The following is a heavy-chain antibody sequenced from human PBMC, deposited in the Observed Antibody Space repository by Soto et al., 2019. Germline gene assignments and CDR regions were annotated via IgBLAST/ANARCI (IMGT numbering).Heavy chain of an antibody. CDR3: ASRGSYDMAWYYGMDV. J-gene: IGHJ6*02. D-gene: IGHD1-26*01. CDR1: GGSISSSNW. Sequence: QVQLQESGPGLVKPSGTLSLTCAVSGGSISSSNWWSWVRQPPGKGLEWIGEIYHIGSTNYNPSLTSRVTISVDKPKNQFSLKLSSVTAADTAVYYCASRGSYDMAWYYGMDVWGQGTTVTVSS. V-gene: IGHV4-4*02. CDR2: IYHIGST.